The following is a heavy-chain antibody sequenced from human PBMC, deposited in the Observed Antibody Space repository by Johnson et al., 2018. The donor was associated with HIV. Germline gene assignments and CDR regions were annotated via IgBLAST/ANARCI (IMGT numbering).Heavy chain of an antibody. Sequence: QVQLVESGGGLVKPGGSLRLSCAASGFTFADYYMNWMRQAPGKGLEWVSHISSSGSTIYYADSVKGRFTISRDNSKNTLYLQMNSLRAEDTAVYYCARDLAMIVVAYAFDIWGQGTMVTVSS. J-gene: IGHJ3*02. D-gene: IGHD3-22*01. CDR2: ISSSGSTI. CDR3: ARDLAMIVVAYAFDI. CDR1: GFTFADYY. V-gene: IGHV3-11*04.